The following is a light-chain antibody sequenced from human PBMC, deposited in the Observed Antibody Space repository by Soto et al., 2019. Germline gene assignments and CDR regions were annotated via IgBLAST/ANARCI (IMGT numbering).Light chain of an antibody. CDR1: SSDVGGYNY. CDR3: CSYTTSNTRQIV. CDR2: DVS. J-gene: IGLJ1*01. V-gene: IGLV2-14*01. Sequence: QSVLTQPASVSGSPGQSITISCTGTSSDVGGYNYVSWYQQHPGKAPKFMIYDVSNRPSGVSNRFSGSKSGNTASLTISGLQAEDEADYYCCSYTTSNTRQIVFGTGTKLTAL.